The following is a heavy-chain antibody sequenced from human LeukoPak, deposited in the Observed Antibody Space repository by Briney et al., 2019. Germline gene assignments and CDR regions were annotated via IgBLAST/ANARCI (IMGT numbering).Heavy chain of an antibody. CDR2: ISGNGGST. CDR1: GFTFSSYA. Sequence: PGGSLRPSCSASGFTFSSYAMHWVRQAPGKGLEYVSAISGNGGSTYYADSVKGRFTISRDNSKNTLYLQMDSLRGEDTAVYYCAREQYNSLYFDYWGQGTLVTVSS. D-gene: IGHD1-14*01. V-gene: IGHV3-64*04. J-gene: IGHJ4*02. CDR3: AREQYNSLYFDY.